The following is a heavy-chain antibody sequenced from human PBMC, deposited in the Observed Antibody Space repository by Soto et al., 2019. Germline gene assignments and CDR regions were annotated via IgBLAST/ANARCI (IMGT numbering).Heavy chain of an antibody. V-gene: IGHV1-46*01. D-gene: IGHD6-13*01. CDR2: INPSGGIT. CDR1: GYTFTSFY. J-gene: IGHJ6*02. CDR3: ASSPAFSSSWYGIPPDPSHGMDV. Sequence: QMQLVQSGAEVKRPGASVRVSCKSSGYTFTSFYIHWVRQAPGQGLEWMGIINPSGGITNFAQRFQGRVTMTRDMSTITHYMELSSLKSDDTAVYYCASSPAFSSSWYGIPPDPSHGMDVWGQGTTVTVS.